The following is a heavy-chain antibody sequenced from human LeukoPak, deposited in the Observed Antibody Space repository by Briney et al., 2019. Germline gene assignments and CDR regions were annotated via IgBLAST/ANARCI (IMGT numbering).Heavy chain of an antibody. D-gene: IGHD6-13*01. CDR1: GYTFTSYG. J-gene: IGHJ5*02. CDR3: AGAIAAAGTSPRGWFDP. CDR2: ISAYNGNT. V-gene: IGHV1-18*01. Sequence: GASVKVSCKASGYTFTSYGISRVRQAPGQGLEWMGWISAYNGNTNYAQKLQGRVTMTTDTSTGTAYMELRSLRSDDTAVYYCAGAIAAAGTSPRGWFDPWGQGTLVTVSS.